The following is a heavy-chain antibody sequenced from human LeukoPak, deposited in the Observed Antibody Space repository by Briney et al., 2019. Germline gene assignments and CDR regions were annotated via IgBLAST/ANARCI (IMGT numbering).Heavy chain of an antibody. J-gene: IGHJ4*02. CDR1: GDSIRSNNYY. Sequence: PSETLSLTCTVSGDSIRSNNYYWGWIRQPPGKGLEWIGSIYDTGSTFYNPSLKSRVIISVDTSKNQFSLKLSSVTAADTAVYYCQSRFLEWLLDYWGQGTLATVSS. V-gene: IGHV4-39*01. D-gene: IGHD3-3*01. CDR3: QSRFLEWLLDY. CDR2: IYDTGST.